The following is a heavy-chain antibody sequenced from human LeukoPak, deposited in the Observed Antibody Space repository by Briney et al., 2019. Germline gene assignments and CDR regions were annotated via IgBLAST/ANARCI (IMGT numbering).Heavy chain of an antibody. CDR3: ARDGDSSSLYYYYYGMDV. CDR1: GYTFTSYD. V-gene: IGHV1-8*01. Sequence: ASVEVSCKASGYTFTSYDINWVRQATGQGLEWMGWMNPNSGNTGYAQKFQGRVAMTRNTSISTAYMELSSLRSEDTAVYYCARDGDSSSLYYYYYGMDVWGQGTTVTVSS. D-gene: IGHD6-6*01. CDR2: MNPNSGNT. J-gene: IGHJ6*02.